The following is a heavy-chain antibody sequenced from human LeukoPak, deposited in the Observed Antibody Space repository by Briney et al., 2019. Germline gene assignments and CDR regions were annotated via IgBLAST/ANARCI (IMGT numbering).Heavy chain of an antibody. Sequence: GASVKVSCKASGYTFTSYGISWVRQAPGQGLEWMGWISAYNGNTNYAQKLQGRVTMTTDTSTSTAYMELRSLRSDDTAVYYCARAEGYCTNGVCYHTYYYYYMDVWGKGTTVTVSS. D-gene: IGHD2-8*01. J-gene: IGHJ6*03. CDR1: GYTFTSYG. CDR2: ISAYNGNT. CDR3: ARAEGYCTNGVCYHTYYYYYMDV. V-gene: IGHV1-18*01.